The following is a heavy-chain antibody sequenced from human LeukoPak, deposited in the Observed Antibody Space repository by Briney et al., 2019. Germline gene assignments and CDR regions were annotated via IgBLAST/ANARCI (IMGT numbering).Heavy chain of an antibody. CDR1: GFTFGSYW. CDR2: VKKDESAK. Sequence: QPGGSLRLSCAGSGFTFGSYWMTWVRQAPGKGLEWVANVKKDESAKYYVDSVKGRFTISRDNAKNSLYLEMNSLRDEDTAVYYCAKWGYDSATTCYYIDLWGQGTLVTVSS. V-gene: IGHV3-7*01. CDR3: AKWGYDSATTCYYIDL. J-gene: IGHJ4*02. D-gene: IGHD3-16*01.